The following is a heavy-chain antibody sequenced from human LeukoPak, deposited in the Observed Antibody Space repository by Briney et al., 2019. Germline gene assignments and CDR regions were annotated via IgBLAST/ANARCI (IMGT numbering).Heavy chain of an antibody. CDR1: GYTFTSYD. CDR2: MSPNSGNT. D-gene: IGHD5-18*01. CDR3: ARWFRWIQLSFEVRPAKGGRNCFDP. Sequence: GASVKVSCKACGYTFTSYDINWVQQATGQGLEWMGWMSPNSGNTGYAQKFQGRVTMTRNTSISTACMELSSLRSEDTAVYYCARWFRWIQLSFEVRPAKGGRNCFDPCGQGNLVTVSS. J-gene: IGHJ5*02. V-gene: IGHV1-8*01.